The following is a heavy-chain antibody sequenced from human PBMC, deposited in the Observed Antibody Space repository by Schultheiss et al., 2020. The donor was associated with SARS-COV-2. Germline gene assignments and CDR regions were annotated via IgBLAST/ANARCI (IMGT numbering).Heavy chain of an antibody. D-gene: IGHD6-19*01. J-gene: IGHJ4*02. CDR2: IYHSGST. Sequence: SQTLSLTCTVSGGFISSYYWRWVRQPPGKGLEWIGYIYHSGSTNYNPSLKSRVTISVDTSRYQFSLRLSSVTAADTAVHYCARRSIAVAGLDYWGQGTLVTVSS. CDR3: ARRSIAVAGLDY. V-gene: IGHV4-59*01. CDR1: GGFISSYY.